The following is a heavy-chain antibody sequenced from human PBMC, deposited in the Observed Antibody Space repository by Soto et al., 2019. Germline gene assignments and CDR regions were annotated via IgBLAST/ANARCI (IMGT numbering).Heavy chain of an antibody. D-gene: IGHD3-10*01. J-gene: IGHJ4*02. Sequence: QVQLVESGGGVVQPGRSLRLSCAASGFIFNTHDIHWVRQAPGKGLEWVAVISYDGRNKYYADSVKGRFTISRDNSNNTVYLQMNSLRAEDTAVYYCAREGVFSAKDYWGQGTLVTVSS. CDR1: GFIFNTHD. CDR3: AREGVFSAKDY. CDR2: ISYDGRNK. V-gene: IGHV3-30-3*01.